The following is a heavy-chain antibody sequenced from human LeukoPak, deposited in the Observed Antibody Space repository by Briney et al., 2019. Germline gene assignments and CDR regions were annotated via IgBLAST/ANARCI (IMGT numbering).Heavy chain of an antibody. CDR1: GGSISSYD. CDR2: IYTSGST. J-gene: IGHJ4*02. Sequence: TSETLSLTCSVSGGSISSYDWRWIRQPAGKGLEWIGHIYTSGSTNYNPSLKSRVTMSVDTSKNQFSLKLSSVTAADTAVYYCARDKSDLIAAAGTGYFDYWGQGTLVTVSS. V-gene: IGHV4-4*07. D-gene: IGHD6-13*01. CDR3: ARDKSDLIAAAGTGYFDY.